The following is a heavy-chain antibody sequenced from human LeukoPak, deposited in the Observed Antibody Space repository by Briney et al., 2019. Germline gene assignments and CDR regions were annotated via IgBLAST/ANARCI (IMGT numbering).Heavy chain of an antibody. CDR2: IYYSGST. Sequence: SETLSLTCTVSGGSISSYYWSWIRHPPGKGLEWIGYIYYSGSTNYNPSLKSRVTISVDTSKNQFSLKTAADTAVYYCARGGGSSGWYVGSHFDYWGQGTLVTVSS. V-gene: IGHV4-59*01. J-gene: IGHJ4*02. CDR3: ARGGGSSGWYVGSHFDY. D-gene: IGHD6-19*01. CDR1: GGSISSYY.